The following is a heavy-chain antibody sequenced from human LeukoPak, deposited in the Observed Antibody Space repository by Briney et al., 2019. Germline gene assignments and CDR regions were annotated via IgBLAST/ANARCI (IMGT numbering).Heavy chain of an antibody. J-gene: IGHJ6*02. V-gene: IGHV3-53*01. CDR2: IYSGGST. Sequence: GGSLRLSCAASGFTFSSYAMSWVRQAPGKGLEWVSVIYSGGSTYYADSVKGRFTISRDNSTNTLYLQMNSLRAEDTAVYYCARTYYDFVCGYSIHYGMDVWGQGTTVTVSS. CDR3: ARTYYDFVCGYSIHYGMDV. CDR1: GFTFSSYA. D-gene: IGHD3-3*01.